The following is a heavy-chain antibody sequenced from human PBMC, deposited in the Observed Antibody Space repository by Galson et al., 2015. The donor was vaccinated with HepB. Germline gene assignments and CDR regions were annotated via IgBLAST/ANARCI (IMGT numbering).Heavy chain of an antibody. J-gene: IGHJ6*02. Sequence: SLRLSCAASGFNFSTYCMSWVRQAPGKGLEWVAVISYDGSNKYYADSVKGRFTISRDNSKNTLYLQMNSLRAEDTAVYYCANFIFFSSGWYNGRSGMDVWGQGTTVTVSS. CDR1: GFNFSTYC. CDR3: ANFIFFSSGWYNGRSGMDV. V-gene: IGHV3-30*18. CDR2: ISYDGSNK. D-gene: IGHD6-19*01.